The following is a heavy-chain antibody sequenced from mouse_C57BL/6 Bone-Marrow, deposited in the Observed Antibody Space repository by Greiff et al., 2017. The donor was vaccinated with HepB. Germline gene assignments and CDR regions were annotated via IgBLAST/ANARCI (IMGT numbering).Heavy chain of an antibody. CDR2: INPSTGGT. V-gene: IGHV1-42*01. J-gene: IGHJ3*01. CDR1: GYSFTGYY. D-gene: IGHD1-1*01. Sequence: EVQLQQSGPELVKPGASVKISCKASGYSFTGYYMNWVKQSPEKSLEWIGEINPSTGGTTYNQKFKAKATLTVDKSSSTAYMQLKSLTSEDSAVYYCARGTTVVESPLWFAYWGQGTLVTVSA. CDR3: ARGTTVVESPLWFAY.